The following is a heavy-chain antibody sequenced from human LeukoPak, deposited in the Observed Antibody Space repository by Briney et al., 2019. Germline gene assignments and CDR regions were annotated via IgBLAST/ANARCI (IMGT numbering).Heavy chain of an antibody. Sequence: SVKVSCKASGGTFSSYAISWVRQAPGQGLEWMGGIIPIFGTANYAQKFQGRVTITADESTSTAYMELSSLRSEDTAVYYCARTTRVLKEYYDILTGYHPRVYYYYMDVWGKGTTVTISS. J-gene: IGHJ6*03. V-gene: IGHV1-69*13. D-gene: IGHD3-9*01. CDR3: ARTTRVLKEYYDILTGYHPRVYYYYMDV. CDR1: GGTFSSYA. CDR2: IIPIFGTA.